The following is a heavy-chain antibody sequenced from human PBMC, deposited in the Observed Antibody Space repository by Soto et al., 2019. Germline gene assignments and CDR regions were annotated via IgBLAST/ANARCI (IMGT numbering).Heavy chain of an antibody. D-gene: IGHD6-19*01. J-gene: IGHJ4*02. CDR1: GGTFSRYT. Sequence: QVQLVQYGAEVKKPGSSVKVSCKASGGTFSRYTISWVRQAPGQGLEWMGRIIPILGIANYEQKVKGRVTITADKSTSTAYMDLISLRSEATDVYYCARGRYWYSSGWVYFHYLGQGTLVTVSS. CDR3: ARGRYWYSSGWVYFHY. V-gene: IGHV1-69*02. CDR2: IIPILGIA.